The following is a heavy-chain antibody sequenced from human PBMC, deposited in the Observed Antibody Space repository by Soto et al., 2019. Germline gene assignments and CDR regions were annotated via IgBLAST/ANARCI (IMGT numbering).Heavy chain of an antibody. CDR3: AKLKASGTKVHYFDY. CDR2: ISWDGGST. V-gene: IGHV3-43*01. Sequence: DVQLVESGGVVVQPGGSLRLSCAASGFTFDDYTMHWVRQAPGKGLEWVSLISWDGGSTYYADSVKGRFTISRDNSKNSLYLQMNSLRTEDTALYYCAKLKASGTKVHYFDYWGQGTLVTVSS. J-gene: IGHJ4*02. CDR1: GFTFDDYT. D-gene: IGHD6-13*01.